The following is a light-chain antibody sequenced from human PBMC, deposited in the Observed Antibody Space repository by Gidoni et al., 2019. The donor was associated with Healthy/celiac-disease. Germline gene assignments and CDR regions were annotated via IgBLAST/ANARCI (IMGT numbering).Light chain of an antibody. CDR2: DAS. CDR3: QQYDNLPRT. V-gene: IGKV1-33*01. CDR1: QDISNY. Sequence: DIQTTPSPSALSASVGDRVTITCQASQDISNYLNWYQQKPGKAPKLLIYDASNLETGVPSRFSGSGSGTDFTFTISSLQPEDIATYYCQQYDNLPRTFGQGTKVEIK. J-gene: IGKJ1*01.